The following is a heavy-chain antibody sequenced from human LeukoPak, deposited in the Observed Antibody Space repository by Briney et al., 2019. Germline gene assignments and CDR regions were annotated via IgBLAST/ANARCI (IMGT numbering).Heavy chain of an antibody. CDR3: ARDRWRGFDP. D-gene: IGHD5-24*01. J-gene: IGHJ5*02. Sequence: GGSLRLSCAASGFTFSSYSMNWVRQAPGKGLEWVSSISSSSSYIYYADSVKGRFTISRDNAKNSLYLQVNSLRAEDTAVYYCARDRWRGFDPWGQGTLVTVSS. CDR2: ISSSSSYI. V-gene: IGHV3-21*01. CDR1: GFTFSSYS.